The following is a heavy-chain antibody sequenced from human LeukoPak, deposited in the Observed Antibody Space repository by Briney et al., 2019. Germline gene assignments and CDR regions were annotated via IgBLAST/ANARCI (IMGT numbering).Heavy chain of an antibody. CDR2: INHTGST. CDR1: GGSFSGY. J-gene: IGHJ3*02. D-gene: IGHD6-13*01. V-gene: IGHV4-34*01. CDR3: ARDAGTDAFDI. Sequence: SETLSLTCAVYGGSFSGYWSWIRQPPGKGLEWIGEINHTGSTNYNPSLKSRVTISVDTSKNQFSLKLSSVTAADTAVYYCARDAGTDAFDIWGQGTMVTVSS.